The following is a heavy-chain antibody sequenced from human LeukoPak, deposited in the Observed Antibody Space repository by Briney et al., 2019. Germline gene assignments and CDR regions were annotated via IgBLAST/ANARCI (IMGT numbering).Heavy chain of an antibody. CDR1: GYTFTSYD. Sequence: ASVKVSCKASGYTFTSYDINWVRQATGQGLEWMGWVNPNSGTTGYAQNFQGRVTMTRNTSISTAYMELSSQRSEDTAVYYCARGYQEMVYAIRRYYGMDVWGQGTTVTVSS. CDR3: ARGYQEMVYAIRRYYGMDV. V-gene: IGHV1-8*01. D-gene: IGHD2-8*01. J-gene: IGHJ6*02. CDR2: VNPNSGTT.